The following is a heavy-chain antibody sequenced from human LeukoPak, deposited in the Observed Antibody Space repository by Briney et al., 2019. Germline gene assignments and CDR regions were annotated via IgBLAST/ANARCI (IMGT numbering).Heavy chain of an antibody. D-gene: IGHD4-17*01. CDR3: ARERGARLRRPGINWFDP. CDR1: GGSVSSGSYY. Sequence: NPSETLSLTCTVSGGSVSSGSYYWSWIRQPPGKGLEWIGYIYYSGSTNYNPSLKSRVTISVDTSKNQFSLKLSSVTAADTAVYYCARERGARLRRPGINWFDPWGQGTLVTVSS. J-gene: IGHJ5*02. V-gene: IGHV4-61*01. CDR2: IYYSGST.